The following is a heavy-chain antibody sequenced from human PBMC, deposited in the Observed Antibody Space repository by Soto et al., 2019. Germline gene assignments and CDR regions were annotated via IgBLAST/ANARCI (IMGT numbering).Heavy chain of an antibody. J-gene: IGHJ3*02. V-gene: IGHV3-30*18. CDR1: GFTFSSYG. Sequence: GGSLRLSCADSGFTFSSYGIHWVRQAPGKGLEWVAVISYDGSNKYYADSVKGRFTISRDNSKNTLYLQMNSLRAEDTAVYYCAKAFDIWGQGTMVTVSS. CDR2: ISYDGSNK. CDR3: AKAFDI.